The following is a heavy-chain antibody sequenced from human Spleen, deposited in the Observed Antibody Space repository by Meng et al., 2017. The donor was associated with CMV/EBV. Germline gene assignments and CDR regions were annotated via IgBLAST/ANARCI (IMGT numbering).Heavy chain of an antibody. V-gene: IGHV4-61*02. D-gene: IGHD3-22*01. J-gene: IGHJ4*02. Sequence: QVQLQASGPGLVKPSQPLSPSCNVSGGSIRSGNYYWNWIRQPAGKELEWIGHVHTSGSTKYNPSLKSRVTISVDRSKNQFSLRLNFVTVADTAVYYCARDHYDTAPIWGQGTLVTVSS. CDR1: GGSIRSGNYY. CDR3: ARDHYDTAPI. CDR2: VHTSGST.